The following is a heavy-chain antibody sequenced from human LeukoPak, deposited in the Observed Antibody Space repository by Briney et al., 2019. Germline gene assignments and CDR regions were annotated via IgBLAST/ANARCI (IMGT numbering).Heavy chain of an antibody. D-gene: IGHD4-17*01. V-gene: IGHV1-8*01. J-gene: IGHJ3*02. CDR2: MNPNSGNT. CDR3: ARALGDYGDYYDAFDI. Sequence: GASVKVSCKASGYTFTSYDINWVRQATGQGLEWMGWMNPNSGNTGYAQKFQGRVTMTRNTSISTAYMELSSLRSEDTAVYYCARALGDYGDYYDAFDIWGQGTMVTVPS. CDR1: GYTFTSYD.